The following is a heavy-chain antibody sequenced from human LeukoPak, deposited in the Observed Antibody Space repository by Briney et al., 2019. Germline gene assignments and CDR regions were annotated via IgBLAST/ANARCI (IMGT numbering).Heavy chain of an antibody. D-gene: IGHD3-16*01. CDR2: ITGSSSII. CDR3: AKGGTQGWFDP. CDR1: GFTFSSYS. Sequence: PGGSLRLSCAASGFTFSSYSMNWVRQAPGKGLEWVSFITGSSSIIYYADSVKGRFTISRDNAKNSLYLQMNSLRAEDTAVFFCAKGGTQGWFDPWGQGTLVTVSS. J-gene: IGHJ5*02. V-gene: IGHV3-48*01.